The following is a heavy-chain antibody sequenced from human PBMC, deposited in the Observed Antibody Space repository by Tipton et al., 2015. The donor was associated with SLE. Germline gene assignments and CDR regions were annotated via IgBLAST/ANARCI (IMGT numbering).Heavy chain of an antibody. D-gene: IGHD1-26*01. Sequence: SLRLSCAASGFTFSSYAMHWVRRAPGKGLEWVAVISYDGSNKYYADSVKGRFTISRDNSKNTLYLQMNSLRAEDTAVYYCARGQWEPAEYFQHWGQGTLVTVSS. CDR3: ARGQWEPAEYFQH. CDR1: GFTFSSYA. CDR2: ISYDGSNK. J-gene: IGHJ1*01. V-gene: IGHV3-30*04.